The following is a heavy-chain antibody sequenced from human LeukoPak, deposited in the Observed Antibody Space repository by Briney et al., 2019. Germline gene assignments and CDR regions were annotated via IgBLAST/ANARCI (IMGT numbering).Heavy chain of an antibody. CDR3: AREGGFYRPLDY. CDR2: VHLDGRT. J-gene: IGHJ4*02. V-gene: IGHV4-4*02. D-gene: IGHD3-3*01. CDR1: GGSVFSINW. Sequence: PSGTLSLTCGVSGGSVFSINWWPCVRQPPGKGLEWIGEVHLDGRTNYNPSLESRLTISVDLSENHVSLKLTSVTAADTAVYYCAREGGFYRPLDYSGQGTLVTVSS.